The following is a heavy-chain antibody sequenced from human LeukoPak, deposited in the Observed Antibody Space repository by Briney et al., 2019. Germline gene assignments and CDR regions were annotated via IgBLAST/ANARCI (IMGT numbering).Heavy chain of an antibody. CDR1: GGSISSGSYY. CDR3: ARGSAEFDY. Sequence: PSETLSLTCTVSGGSISSGSYYWSWIRQPAGKGLEWIGRIYTSGSTNYNPSLKSRVTISVDTSKNQFSLKLSSVTAADTAVYYCARGSAEFDYWGQETLVTVSS. CDR2: IYTSGST. J-gene: IGHJ4*02. D-gene: IGHD6-13*01. V-gene: IGHV4-61*02.